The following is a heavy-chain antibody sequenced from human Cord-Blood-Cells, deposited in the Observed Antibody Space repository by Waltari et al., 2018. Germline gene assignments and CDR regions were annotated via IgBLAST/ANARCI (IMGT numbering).Heavy chain of an antibody. V-gene: IGHV4-34*01. CDR1: GGSFSGYY. Sequence: QVQLQQWGAGLLKPSETLSLTCAVSGGSFSGYYWSWIRQPPGKGLEWIGEINHSGSTNYNPSLKRRVTISVDTSKNQFSLKLSSVTAADTAVYYCASLNYYYYYGMDVCGQGTTVTVSS. J-gene: IGHJ6*02. CDR3: ASLNYYYYYGMDV. CDR2: INHSGST.